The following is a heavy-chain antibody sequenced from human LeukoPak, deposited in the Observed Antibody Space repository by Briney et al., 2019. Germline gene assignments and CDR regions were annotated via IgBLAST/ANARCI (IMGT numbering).Heavy chain of an antibody. J-gene: IGHJ4*02. Sequence: GGSLRLSCAASGFTFSSYAMSWVRQAPGKGLEWVANIKQDGSEKYYVDSVKGRFTISRDNAKNSLYLQMNSLRAEDTAVYYCARDLLVGGSGYHYWGQGTLVTVSS. CDR3: ARDLLVGGSGYHY. CDR1: GFTFSSYA. V-gene: IGHV3-7*01. D-gene: IGHD3-22*01. CDR2: IKQDGSEK.